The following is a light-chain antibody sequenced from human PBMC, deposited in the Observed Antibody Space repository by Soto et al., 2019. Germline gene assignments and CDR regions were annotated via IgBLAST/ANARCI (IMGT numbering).Light chain of an antibody. CDR3: QQRSNWPWT. V-gene: IGKV3-11*01. CDR2: DAS. J-gene: IGKJ1*01. CDR1: QSVSSY. Sequence: EIGLTQSPATLSLSPGERATLSCRASQSVSSYLAWYQQKPGQAPRLLIYDASNRATGIPARFSGSGSGTDFTLTISSLEPEDFAVYYCQQRSNWPWTFGQRTKVDNK.